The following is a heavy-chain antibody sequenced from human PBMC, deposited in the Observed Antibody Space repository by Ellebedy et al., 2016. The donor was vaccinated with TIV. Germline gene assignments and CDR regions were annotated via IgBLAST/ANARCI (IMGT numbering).Heavy chain of an antibody. CDR3: ARVHCSITTCDYYYMDV. CDR1: GGSDSRYF. CDR2: IFTSGSF. V-gene: IGHV4-4*07. J-gene: IGHJ6*03. Sequence: GSLRLSXTVSGGSDSRYFWSWIRQPAGKGLEWIGRIFTSGSFNYNPSLMSRVTMSVVTSKNQISLRLNSVTAADTAVYYCARVHCSITTCDYYYMDVWGKGTAVTVSS. D-gene: IGHD1-1*01.